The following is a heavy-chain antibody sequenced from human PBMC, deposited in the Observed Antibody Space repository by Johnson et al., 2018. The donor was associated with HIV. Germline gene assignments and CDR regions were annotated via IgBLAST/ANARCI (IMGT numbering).Heavy chain of an antibody. V-gene: IGHV3-11*04. Sequence: MQLVESGGGLVKPGGSLRLSCTASGFSFSDYYMSWIRQAPGKGLEWVSYISGSGGTIYNADSVKGRFTISRDNAKNSLYLQMNSLRAEDTAVYYCASGYCSSTSCYGRKLLDDAFDIWGQGTMVTVSS. CDR3: ASGYCSSTSCYGRKLLDDAFDI. CDR1: GFSFSDYY. D-gene: IGHD2-2*03. J-gene: IGHJ3*02. CDR2: ISGSGGTI.